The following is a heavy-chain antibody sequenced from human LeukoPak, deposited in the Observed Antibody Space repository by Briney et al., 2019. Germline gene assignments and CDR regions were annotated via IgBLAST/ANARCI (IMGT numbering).Heavy chain of an antibody. CDR3: AKDNSYCGGDCYPLYFDY. D-gene: IGHD2-21*02. Sequence: GGSLRLSCAASGFSISRYAMHWVRQAPGKGLEWVAVISDDGGNKYYADSVKGRFTISRDNSKNTLYLQMNSLRAEDTAVYYCAKDNSYCGGDCYPLYFDYWGQGTLVTVSS. CDR1: GFSISRYA. CDR2: ISDDGGNK. V-gene: IGHV3-30*04. J-gene: IGHJ4*02.